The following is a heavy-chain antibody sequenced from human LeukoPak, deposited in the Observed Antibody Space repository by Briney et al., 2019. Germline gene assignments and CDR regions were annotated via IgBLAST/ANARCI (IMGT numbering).Heavy chain of an antibody. CDR2: ISSDGSSK. D-gene: IGHD2-2*01. CDR3: AKAAYCTSTSCHFSGYAQRPLDS. J-gene: IGHJ4*02. CDR1: GFTFNTYG. Sequence: GGSLRLSCVASGFTFNTYGTHWVRQAPGKGLEWVAGISSDGSSKDYADSVKGRFTISRDNSKNTLYLQMNSLRAEDTAVYYCAKAAYCTSTSCHFSGYAQRPLDSWGQGTLVTVSS. V-gene: IGHV3-30*18.